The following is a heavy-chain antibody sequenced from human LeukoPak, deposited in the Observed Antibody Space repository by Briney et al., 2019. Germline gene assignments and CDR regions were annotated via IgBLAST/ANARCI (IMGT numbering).Heavy chain of an antibody. J-gene: IGHJ4*02. D-gene: IGHD1-26*01. CDR1: GGSISSSSYY. V-gene: IGHV4-39*01. CDR2: IFYVGDT. CDR3: ARTSGSQNVPIDN. Sequence: SSETLSLTCTVSGGSISSSSYYWGWIRQPAGKGPEWIGTIFYVGDTYYNPSLKSRVTMSVDTSKNQFSLRLRSVSTADTAVYYCARTSGSQNVPIDNWGQGIRVTVSS.